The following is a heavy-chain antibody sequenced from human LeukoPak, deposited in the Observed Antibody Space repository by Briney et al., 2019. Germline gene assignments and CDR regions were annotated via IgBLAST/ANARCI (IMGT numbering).Heavy chain of an antibody. CDR1: GFTFSSCY. Sequence: TGGSLRLSCAASGFTFSSCYMHWVRQAPGRGLEYVSTISSDGTSTYYASSLRGRFTTSRDDSKNTLYLQMGSLRPEDMAVYYCARSTRYFGSAMYYFDTWGQGTLVTVS. D-gene: IGHD3-10*01. CDR2: ISSDGTST. CDR3: ARSTRYFGSAMYYFDT. J-gene: IGHJ4*02. V-gene: IGHV3-64*01.